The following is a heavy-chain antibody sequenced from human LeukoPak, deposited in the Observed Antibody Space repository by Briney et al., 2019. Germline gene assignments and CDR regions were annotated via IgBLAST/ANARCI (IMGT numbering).Heavy chain of an antibody. Sequence: GGSLRLSCAVSGFTFSSYSMNWVREAAGKGLEWVSYISSSSRIYYAESVKGRFTISRDNAKNSLYLQMNSLRDEDTAVYYCARDRETDWGQGTLVTVSS. CDR2: ISSSSRI. J-gene: IGHJ4*02. CDR1: GFTFSSYS. V-gene: IGHV3-48*02. CDR3: ARDRETD.